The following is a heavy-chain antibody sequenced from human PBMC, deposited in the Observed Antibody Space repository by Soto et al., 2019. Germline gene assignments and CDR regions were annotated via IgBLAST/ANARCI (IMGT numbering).Heavy chain of an antibody. Sequence: EVPLVESGGGLVQPGGSLRLSCAGSGFIFSTNWMSWVRQAPGKGLEWVANIKQDGSEKYYVDSVKGRFTISRDNAKNSQYLQRHSLRAEDTAVYYCARDQGRSRGSKGDAFDIWGQGTMVTVSA. J-gene: IGHJ3*02. V-gene: IGHV3-7*01. D-gene: IGHD1-26*01. CDR3: ARDQGRSRGSKGDAFDI. CDR1: GFIFSTNW. CDR2: IKQDGSEK.